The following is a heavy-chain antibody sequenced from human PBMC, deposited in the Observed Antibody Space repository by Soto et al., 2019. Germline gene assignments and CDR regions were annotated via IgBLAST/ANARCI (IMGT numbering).Heavy chain of an antibody. J-gene: IGHJ6*02. CDR3: AREFVLTGFYGMDV. CDR2: IYYSGST. Sequence: SETLSLTCTVSGGSVSSGSYYWSWIRQPPGKGLEWIGYIYYSGSTNYNPSLKSRVTISVDTSKNQFSLKLSSVTAADTAMYYCAREFVLTGFYGMDVWGQGTTVTVSS. CDR1: GGSVSSGSYY. D-gene: IGHD3-9*01. V-gene: IGHV4-61*01.